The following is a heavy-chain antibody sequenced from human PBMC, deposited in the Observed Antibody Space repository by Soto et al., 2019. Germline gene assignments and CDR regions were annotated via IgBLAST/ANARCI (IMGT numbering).Heavy chain of an antibody. D-gene: IGHD6-13*01. CDR2: ISSSSSYI. V-gene: IGHV3-21*01. Sequence: GGSLRLSCAASGFTFSSYSMNWVRQAPGKGLEWVSSISSSSSYIYYADSVKGRFTISRDNAKNSLYLQMNSLRAEDTAVYYCARGHGSSWYTVDYYYGMDVWGQGTTVTVSS. J-gene: IGHJ6*02. CDR1: GFTFSSYS. CDR3: ARGHGSSWYTVDYYYGMDV.